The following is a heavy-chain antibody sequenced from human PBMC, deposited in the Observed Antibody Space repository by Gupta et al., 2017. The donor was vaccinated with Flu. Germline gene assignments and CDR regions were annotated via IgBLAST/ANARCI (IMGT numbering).Heavy chain of an antibody. V-gene: IGHV3-11*01. CDR3: ARDRRDLDKGYYYYYMDV. D-gene: IGHD3-9*01. CDR2: ITSSGRDV. Sequence: ASGFTFTDHFMSWIRQAPGKGPEWVAYITSSGRDVYYADSVKGRFTVTRDNARNSVFLHMHNLRPQDTAIYYCARDRRDLDKGYYYYYMDVWGKGATVTVSS. CDR1: GFTFTDHF. J-gene: IGHJ6*03.